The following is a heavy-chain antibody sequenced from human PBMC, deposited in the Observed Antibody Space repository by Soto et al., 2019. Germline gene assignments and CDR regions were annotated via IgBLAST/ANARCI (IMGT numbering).Heavy chain of an antibody. V-gene: IGHV5-51*01. CDR1: GYTFSNFW. D-gene: IGHD6-13*01. Sequence: GESLKISCQCSGYTFSNFWVGWVRQLPGQGLEWMGIIYPGDHETRYSPAFHGKVTISTEKSINTAYLQWNSLEASASAFYFCARSPRSSTYFDHWGQGALVTVSS. CDR3: ARSPRSSTYFDH. CDR2: IYPGDHET. J-gene: IGHJ4*02.